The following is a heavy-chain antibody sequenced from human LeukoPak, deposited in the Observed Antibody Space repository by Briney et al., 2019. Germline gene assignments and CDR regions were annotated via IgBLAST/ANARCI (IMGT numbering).Heavy chain of an antibody. Sequence: PGGSLRLSCAASGFTFSSYEMNWVRQAPGKGLEWVSYISSSGSTIYYAVSVKGRFTISRDNAKNSLYLQMNSLRAEDTAVYYCAREFSSWYRWFDYWGQGTLVTVSS. V-gene: IGHV3-48*03. CDR2: ISSSGSTI. D-gene: IGHD6-13*01. J-gene: IGHJ4*02. CDR1: GFTFSSYE. CDR3: AREFSSWYRWFDY.